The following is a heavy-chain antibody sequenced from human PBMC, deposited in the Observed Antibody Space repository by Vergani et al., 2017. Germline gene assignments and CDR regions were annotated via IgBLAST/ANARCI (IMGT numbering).Heavy chain of an antibody. D-gene: IGHD2/OR15-2a*01. CDR1: GGSISSSSYY. V-gene: IGHV4-39*01. J-gene: IGHJ3*02. Sequence: QLQLQESGPGLVKPSETLSLTCTVSGGSISSSSYYWGWIRQPPGKGLEWIGSIYYSGSTYYNPSLKSRVTISVDTSKNQFSLKLISVTAADTAVYYCARRIVPPVPDDAFDIWGQGTMVTVSS. CDR3: ARRIVPPVPDDAFDI. CDR2: IYYSGST.